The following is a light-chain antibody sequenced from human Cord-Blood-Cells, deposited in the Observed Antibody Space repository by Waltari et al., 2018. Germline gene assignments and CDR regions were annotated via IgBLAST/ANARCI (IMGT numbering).Light chain of an antibody. CDR2: DVS. CDR3: ISYTSSSTLV. CDR1: SSDVGGYNY. J-gene: IGLJ3*02. V-gene: IGLV2-14*01. Sequence: QSALTQHASVSGSPGQSITISCTGTSSDVGGYNYVSWYQQHPGKAPKLMIYDVSNRPSGVSNRFSVSKSGNTASLTISGLQAEDEADYYCISYTSSSTLVFGGGTKLTVL.